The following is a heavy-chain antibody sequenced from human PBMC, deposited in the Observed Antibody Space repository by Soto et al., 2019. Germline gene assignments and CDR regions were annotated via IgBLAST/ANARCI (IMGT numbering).Heavy chain of an antibody. V-gene: IGHV3-48*04. Sequence: GGSLRLSCAASGFTFSTYSMNWVRQAPGKGLEWVSYISSSSSTIYYADSVKGRFTISRDNAKNSLYLQMNSLRAEDTAVYYCARLHCDSPNCVPLDPWGQGTLVTVSS. CDR3: ARLHCDSPNCVPLDP. D-gene: IGHD2-2*01. CDR1: GFTFSTYS. J-gene: IGHJ5*02. CDR2: ISSSSSTI.